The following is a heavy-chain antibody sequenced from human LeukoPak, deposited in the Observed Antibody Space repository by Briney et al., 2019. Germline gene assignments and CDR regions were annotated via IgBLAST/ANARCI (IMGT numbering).Heavy chain of an antibody. D-gene: IGHD3-16*01. Sequence: GGSLRLSCAASGFTVSSNYMSWVRQAPGKGLEWVSVIYSGGSTSYAGSVKGRFTISRDNSKNTLYLQMNSLRAEDTAVYYCARDGGGYARFDPWGQGTLVTVSS. CDR3: ARDGGGYARFDP. V-gene: IGHV3-53*01. J-gene: IGHJ5*02. CDR2: IYSGGST. CDR1: GFTVSSNY.